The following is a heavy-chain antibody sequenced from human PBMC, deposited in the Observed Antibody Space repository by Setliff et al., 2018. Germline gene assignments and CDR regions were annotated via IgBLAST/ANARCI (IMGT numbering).Heavy chain of an antibody. V-gene: IGHV4-38-2*01. D-gene: IGHD3-3*01. Sequence: SETLSLTRAVSGYSINSDCFWGWIRQPPGEGLEWIGTISHSGSTSYNSSLKSRVTMSVDTSKNQFFLKLSSVTAADTAVYYCVRGFTIFGVVKLERWFDPWGQGTLVTVSS. CDR2: ISHSGST. CDR3: VRGFTIFGVVKLERWFDP. CDR1: GYSINSDCF. J-gene: IGHJ5*02.